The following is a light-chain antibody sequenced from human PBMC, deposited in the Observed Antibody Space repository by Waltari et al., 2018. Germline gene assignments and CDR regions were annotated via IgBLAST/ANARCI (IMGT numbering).Light chain of an antibody. V-gene: IGLV1-44*01. J-gene: IGLJ3*02. CDR2: SNN. CDR1: SSNIGRNT. CDR3: AVWDDGLNGWM. Sequence: QSVLTQPPSASGTPGQRVTIPCSGSSSNIGRNTVNWYQQLPGTAPKRLIHSNNQRPSGVPDRVSASKSGTSASLAISGLQSEDELDYYCAVWDDGLNGWMFGGGTKLTVL.